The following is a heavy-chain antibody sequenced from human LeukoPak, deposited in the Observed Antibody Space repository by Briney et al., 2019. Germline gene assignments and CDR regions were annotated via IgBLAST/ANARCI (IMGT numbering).Heavy chain of an antibody. J-gene: IGHJ4*02. D-gene: IGHD1-1*01. Sequence: GGSLRLSCAASGFTFSSYSMNWVRQAPGKGLEWVSSIGSSSSYIYYADSVKGRFTISRDNAKNSLYLQMNSLRAEDTAVYYCARVGPGPYNRGFDYWGQGTLVTVSS. CDR2: IGSSSSYI. CDR3: ARVGPGPYNRGFDY. V-gene: IGHV3-21*01. CDR1: GFTFSSYS.